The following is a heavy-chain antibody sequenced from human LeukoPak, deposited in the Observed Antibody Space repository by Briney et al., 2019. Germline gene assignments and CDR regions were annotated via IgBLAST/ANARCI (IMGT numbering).Heavy chain of an antibody. J-gene: IGHJ6*03. D-gene: IGHD2-15*01. CDR3: AKSFPRVADERTNYYMDV. CDR1: GYTFTNYY. Sequence: GASVKVSCKASGYTFTNYYMHWVRQAPGQGLEWMGWINPNSGGTKYAQNFQGRVIMTRDTSITTAYMDLSRLKSDDTAVYYCAKSFPRVADERTNYYMDVWGKGTTVTVSS. V-gene: IGHV1-2*02. CDR2: INPNSGGT.